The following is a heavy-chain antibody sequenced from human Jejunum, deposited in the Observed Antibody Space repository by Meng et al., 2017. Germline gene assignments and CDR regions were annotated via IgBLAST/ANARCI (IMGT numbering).Heavy chain of an antibody. V-gene: IGHV4-4*02. D-gene: IGHD1/OR15-1a*01. CDR2: IYHPIRT. CDR1: SDNC. Sequence: SDNCWRCVRHPPRRGLSWIWDIYHPIRTHFTSSLKCRFSIAMDASKNQVFLKLTSVTAADTAVYYCARFREVPLGTGDWFDPWGQGPLVTVSS. CDR3: ARFREVPLGTGDWFDP. J-gene: IGHJ5*02.